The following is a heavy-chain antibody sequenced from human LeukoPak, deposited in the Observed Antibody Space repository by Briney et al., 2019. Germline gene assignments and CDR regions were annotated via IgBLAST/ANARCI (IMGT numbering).Heavy chain of an antibody. CDR3: ATCYDSSGLDAFDI. Sequence: GGSLRLSCTASGFPFSSYAMHWVRQAPGKGLEWVAVISYDGNNKYYADSVKGRFTISRDNSKNTVYLQMNSLRAEDTAVYYCATCYDSSGLDAFDIWGQGTMVTVSS. V-gene: IGHV3-30-3*01. J-gene: IGHJ3*02. CDR1: GFPFSSYA. D-gene: IGHD3-22*01. CDR2: ISYDGNNK.